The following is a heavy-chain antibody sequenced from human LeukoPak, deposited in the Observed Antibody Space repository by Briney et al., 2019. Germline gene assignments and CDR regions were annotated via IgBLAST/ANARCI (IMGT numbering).Heavy chain of an antibody. D-gene: IGHD2-15*01. Sequence: GRSLRLSCSASGYSMTWVRQAPGKGLELVANIDGSERNYVDSVRGRFSISRDNAKNSLILQMDNLRVEDTAVYYCAGGYNDYYAMDVWGQGTTVTVS. J-gene: IGHJ6*02. V-gene: IGHV3-7*01. CDR2: IDGSER. CDR1: GYS. CDR3: AGGYNDYYAMDV.